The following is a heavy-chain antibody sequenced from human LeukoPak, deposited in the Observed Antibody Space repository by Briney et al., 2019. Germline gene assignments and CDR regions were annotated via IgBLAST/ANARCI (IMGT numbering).Heavy chain of an antibody. J-gene: IGHJ4*02. CDR1: GYTFTSYY. Sequence: ASVKVSCKASGYTFTSYYMHWVRQAPGQGLEWMGIINPSGGSTSYAQKFQGRVTMTRDTSTSTVYMELSSLRSEDTAVYYCAREVEYCSSTSCWRYFDTGAREPWSPSPQ. V-gene: IGHV1-46*01. D-gene: IGHD2-2*01. CDR2: INPSGGST. CDR3: AREVEYCSSTSCWRYFDT.